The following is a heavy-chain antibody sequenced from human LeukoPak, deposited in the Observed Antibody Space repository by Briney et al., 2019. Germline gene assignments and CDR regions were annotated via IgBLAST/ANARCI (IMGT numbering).Heavy chain of an antibody. D-gene: IGHD2-2*01. J-gene: IGHJ5*02. CDR3: ARVGSILGYCSSTSCYVNWFDP. CDR1: GGSISSGDYY. CDR2: MYYSGST. V-gene: IGHV4-30-4*01. Sequence: SETLSLTCTVSGGSISSGDYYWSWIRQPPGKGLEWIGYMYYSGSTYYNPSLKSRVVISVDTSKNQFSLKLSSVTAADTAVYYCARVGSILGYCSSTSCYVNWFDPWGQGTLVTVSS.